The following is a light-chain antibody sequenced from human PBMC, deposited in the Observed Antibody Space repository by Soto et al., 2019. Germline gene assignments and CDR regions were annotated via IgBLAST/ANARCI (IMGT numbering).Light chain of an antibody. V-gene: IGKV3-20*01. CDR3: QQYGSSPRT. J-gene: IGKJ5*01. CDR2: GAS. Sequence: EIVFTQSPCTLSFSRLEMATLNCRVSQSISTSSLAWYRQKPGRAPRLLISGASARATGIPDRFSGSGSETDFTLTIARLEPEDFAVYYCQQYGSSPRTFGQGTRLEIK. CDR1: QSISTSS.